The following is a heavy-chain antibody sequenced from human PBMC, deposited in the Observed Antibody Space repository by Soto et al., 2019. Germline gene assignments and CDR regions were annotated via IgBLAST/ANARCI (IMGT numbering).Heavy chain of an antibody. Sequence: PGGSLRLSCAASGFTFSSYGMHWVRQAPGKGLEWVAVIWYDGSNKYYADSVKGRFTISRDNSKNTLYLQMNSLRAEDTAVYYCARDGFGGEYSLGRYYYYGMDVWGQGTTVTVSS. CDR3: ARDGFGGEYSLGRYYYYGMDV. J-gene: IGHJ6*02. D-gene: IGHD3-3*01. CDR2: IWYDGSNK. CDR1: GFTFSSYG. V-gene: IGHV3-33*01.